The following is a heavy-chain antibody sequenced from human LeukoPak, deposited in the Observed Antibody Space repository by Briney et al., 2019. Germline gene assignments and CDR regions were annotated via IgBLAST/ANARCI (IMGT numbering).Heavy chain of an antibody. Sequence: GGALRLSCAASGFTFSSYGMHWVRQAPGKGLEWVAFIRYDGSNKYYADSVKGRFTISRDNSKNTLYLQMDSLRAEDTAVYYCARESHFDFWSGPLGAFDIWGQGTMVTVSS. D-gene: IGHD3-3*01. V-gene: IGHV3-30*02. CDR3: ARESHFDFWSGPLGAFDI. CDR1: GFTFSSYG. CDR2: IRYDGSNK. J-gene: IGHJ3*02.